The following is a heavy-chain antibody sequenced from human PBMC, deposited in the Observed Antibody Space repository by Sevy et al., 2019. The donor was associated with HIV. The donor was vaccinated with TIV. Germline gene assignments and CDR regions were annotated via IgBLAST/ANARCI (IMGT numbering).Heavy chain of an antibody. CDR3: IRGRLLGYTAMVPDY. V-gene: IGHV3-49*04. D-gene: IGHD5-18*01. CDR2: MRSKPFAGTT. Sequence: GGSLRLSCTTSGFTLGDYAMNWVRQAPGKGLEWVGFMRSKPFAGTTEYAASVKGRFTISTDDSEASAHLQMNSLRTEATGVNYCIRGRLLGYTAMVPDYWGQGTLVTVSS. J-gene: IGHJ4*02. CDR1: GFTLGDYA.